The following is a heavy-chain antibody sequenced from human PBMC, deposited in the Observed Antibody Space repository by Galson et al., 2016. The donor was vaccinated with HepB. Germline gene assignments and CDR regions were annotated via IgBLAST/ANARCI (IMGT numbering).Heavy chain of an antibody. D-gene: IGHD2-15*01. Sequence: SLRLSCAASGFSFKAYWMHWVRQAPGKGLVWVARIKNDRTDTYYADSVKGRFTISRDHAKNTLYLQMNSLRVEDTAVYYCARGLGYRSGRGCPLGYDAFDIWGPGTMVTVSS. CDR1: GFSFKAYW. CDR3: ARGLGYRSGRGCPLGYDAFDI. CDR2: IKNDRTDT. J-gene: IGHJ3*02. V-gene: IGHV3-74*01.